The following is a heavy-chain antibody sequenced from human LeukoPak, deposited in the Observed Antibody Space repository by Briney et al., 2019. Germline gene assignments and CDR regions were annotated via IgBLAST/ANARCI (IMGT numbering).Heavy chain of an antibody. J-gene: IGHJ4*02. CDR3: AKAGQWLAGSRLD. Sequence: GGSLRLSCAASGFTFSAYSMNWVRQAPGKGLEWVSSISTSSSYIYYADSVRGRFTISRDNSKNTLYLQMTGLRAEDTAVYYCAKAGQWLAGSRLDWGQGTLVTVSS. D-gene: IGHD6-19*01. CDR2: ISTSSSYI. CDR1: GFTFSAYS. V-gene: IGHV3-21*04.